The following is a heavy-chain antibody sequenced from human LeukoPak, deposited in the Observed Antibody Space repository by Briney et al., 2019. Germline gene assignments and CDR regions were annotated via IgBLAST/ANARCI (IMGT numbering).Heavy chain of an antibody. CDR2: ISGSGGST. J-gene: IGHJ4*02. Sequence: PGRSLRLSCAASGFTFSSYGMHWVRQAPGKGLEWVSAISGSGGSTYYADSVKGRFTISRDNSKNTLYLQMNSLRAEDTAVYYCAKDYYDFWSGYYYYFDYWGQGTLVTVSS. CDR3: AKDYYDFWSGYYYYFDY. CDR1: GFTFSSYG. D-gene: IGHD3-3*01. V-gene: IGHV3-23*01.